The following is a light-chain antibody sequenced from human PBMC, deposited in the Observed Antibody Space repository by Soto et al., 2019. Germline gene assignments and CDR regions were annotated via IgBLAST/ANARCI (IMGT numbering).Light chain of an antibody. CDR1: QSVSSN. Sequence: IVMTQSPATLSVSPGERATLSCRASQSVSSNLAWYQQKPGQAPRLLIYGASTRATGIPARFSGSGSGTEFTLTISSLQSYEFAVYYCQQYNNWLGAFGPGPNLDIK. CDR2: GAS. V-gene: IGKV3-15*01. CDR3: QQYNNWLGA. J-gene: IGKJ3*01.